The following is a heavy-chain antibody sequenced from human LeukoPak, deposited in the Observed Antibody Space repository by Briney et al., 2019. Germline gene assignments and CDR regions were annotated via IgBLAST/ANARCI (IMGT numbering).Heavy chain of an antibody. D-gene: IGHD1-26*01. CDR3: ARQPGLVLGAIGY. CDR1: GGSISSSSYY. CDR2: IYYSGST. V-gene: IGHV4-39*01. J-gene: IGHJ4*02. Sequence: SETLSLTCTVSGGSISSSSYYWGWIRQPPGKGLEWIGSIYYSGSTYYNPSLKSRVTISVDTSKNQFSLKLSSVTAADTAEYYCARQPGLVLGAIGYWGQGTLVTVSS.